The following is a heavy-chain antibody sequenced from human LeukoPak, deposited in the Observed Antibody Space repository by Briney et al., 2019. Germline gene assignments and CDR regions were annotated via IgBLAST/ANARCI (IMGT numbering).Heavy chain of an antibody. V-gene: IGHV3-43*02. J-gene: IGHJ4*02. CDR2: ISGDGTTT. CDR3: ATSHGWSPDH. D-gene: IGHD6-19*01. CDR1: GFXFADYF. Sequence: PGGSLRLSCAASGFXFADYFMHWVRQAPGKGLECISFISGDGTTTYYRDSVRGRFTISRDNSKNSLYLQLESLRADDTALYFCATSHGWSPDHWGQGTLVTVSS.